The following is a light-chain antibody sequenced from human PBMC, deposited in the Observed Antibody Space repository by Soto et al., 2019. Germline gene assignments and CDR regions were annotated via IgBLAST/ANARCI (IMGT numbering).Light chain of an antibody. Sequence: QSALTQPRSVSGSPGQSVTISCTGTSSDVGGYNYVSWYQQHLGKAPKLMIYDVSKRPSGVPDRFSGSKSGNTASLTISGLQAEDEADYYCCSYAGSRVVFGGGTKLTVL. CDR2: DVS. CDR1: SSDVGGYNY. V-gene: IGLV2-11*01. CDR3: CSYAGSRVV. J-gene: IGLJ2*01.